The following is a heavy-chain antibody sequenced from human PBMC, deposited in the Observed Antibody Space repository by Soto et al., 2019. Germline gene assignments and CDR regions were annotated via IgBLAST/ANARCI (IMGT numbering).Heavy chain of an antibody. J-gene: IGHJ4*02. D-gene: IGHD4-17*01. V-gene: IGHV4-4*02. Sequence: PSETLSLTCGVSGDSITSTSYWSWVRQPPGKGLEWIGEIYHSGGTNSNPSLKSRVTMSVDTSKNQFSLKLRSEDTAVYYCARGPDYEGYFDYWGRGTLVTVSS. CDR1: GDSITSTSY. CDR3: ARGPDYEGYFDY. CDR2: IYHSGGT.